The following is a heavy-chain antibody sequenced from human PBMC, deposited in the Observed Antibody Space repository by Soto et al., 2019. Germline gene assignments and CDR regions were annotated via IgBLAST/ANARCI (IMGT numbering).Heavy chain of an antibody. V-gene: IGHV1-18*01. CDR3: ARDRGSGTIEFWDY. Sequence: GASGKVSCKASGYTFTRYGISWVRQAPGQGLEWMGWISAYNGNTNYAQKLQGRVTMTTDTSTSTAYMELRSLRSDDTAVYYCARDRGSGTIEFWDYWGQGTLVTVSS. CDR1: GYTFTRYG. D-gene: IGHD3-10*01. J-gene: IGHJ4*02. CDR2: ISAYNGNT.